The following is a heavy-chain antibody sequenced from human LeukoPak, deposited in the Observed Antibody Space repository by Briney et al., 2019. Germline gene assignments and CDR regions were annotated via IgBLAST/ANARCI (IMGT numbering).Heavy chain of an antibody. CDR1: GGSISSSNW. D-gene: IGHD6-13*01. J-gene: IGHJ5*02. Sequence: SGTLSLTCAVSGGSISSSNWWSWVRQPPGKGLEWIGEIYHSGSTNYNPSLKSRVTISVDTSKNQFSLKLSSVTAADTAVYYCARDGAAAGTRWFDPWGQGTLVTVSS. CDR2: IYHSGST. V-gene: IGHV4-4*02. CDR3: ARDGAAAGTRWFDP.